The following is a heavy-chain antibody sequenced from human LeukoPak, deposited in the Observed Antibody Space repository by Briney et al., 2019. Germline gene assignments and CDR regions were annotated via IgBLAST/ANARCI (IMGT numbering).Heavy chain of an antibody. Sequence: GGSLRLSCAASGFTLSSYWMAWVRQAPGKGLEWVANIKQDGSEKYFVDSVKGRFTISRDNTKNSPYLQMNSLRAEDTAVYYCAREYYYGSGSYGYWGQGTLVTVSS. CDR1: GFTLSSYW. D-gene: IGHD3-10*01. CDR2: IKQDGSEK. V-gene: IGHV3-7*01. J-gene: IGHJ4*02. CDR3: AREYYYGSGSYGY.